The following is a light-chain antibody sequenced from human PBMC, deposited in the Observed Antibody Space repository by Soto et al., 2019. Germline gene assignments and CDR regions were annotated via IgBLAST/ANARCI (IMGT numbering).Light chain of an antibody. J-gene: IGLJ2*01. Sequence: QLVLTQSSSASASLGSSVKLTCTLSSGHSSYIIAWHQQQPGKAPRYLMKLEGSGSYNKGSGVPDRFSGSSSGADRHLTISNLQSEDEADYYCETWDSNIVVFGGGTKLTVL. CDR3: ETWDSNIVV. CDR2: LEGSGSY. V-gene: IGLV4-60*03. CDR1: SGHSSYI.